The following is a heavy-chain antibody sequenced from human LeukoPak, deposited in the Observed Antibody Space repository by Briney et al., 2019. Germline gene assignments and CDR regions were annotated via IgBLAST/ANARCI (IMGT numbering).Heavy chain of an antibody. V-gene: IGHV1-18*01. D-gene: IGHD3-22*01. CDR1: GYTFTSYG. J-gene: IGHJ3*02. CDR3: ARDYRQMYYYDSSGYSYDAFDI. Sequence: ASVKVSCKASGYTFTSYGISWVRQAPGQGLEWMGWISAYNGNTNYAQKLQGRVTITADKSTSTAYMELSSLRPEDTAVYYCARDYRQMYYYDSSGYSYDAFDIWGQGTMVTVSS. CDR2: ISAYNGNT.